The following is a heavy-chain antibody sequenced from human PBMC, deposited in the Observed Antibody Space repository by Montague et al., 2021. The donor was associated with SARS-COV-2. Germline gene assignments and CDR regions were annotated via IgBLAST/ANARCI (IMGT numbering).Heavy chain of an antibody. CDR3: ARWRRDVDYGTYNYYGSDV. Sequence: PLKGRVTISRDNAKNSLYLQMNSLRAEDTAVYYCARWRRDVDYGTYNYYGSDVWGQGATVTVSS. J-gene: IGHJ6*02. V-gene: IGHV3-21*04. D-gene: IGHD4-17*01.